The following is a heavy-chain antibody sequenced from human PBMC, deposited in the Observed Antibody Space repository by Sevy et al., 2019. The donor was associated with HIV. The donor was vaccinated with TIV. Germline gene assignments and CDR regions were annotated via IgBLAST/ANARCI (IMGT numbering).Heavy chain of an antibody. Sequence: GGSLRLSCAASGFSFSNYAMSWVRQAPGKGLEWVSTLIGGGSRTYYADSVTGRFTISRDNSRNTLYLQMNSLRAEDTAVYYSANRRVQSGLCCGCANYGWDVCGQGTQVTVSS. CDR3: ANRRVQSGLCCGCANYGWDV. D-gene: IGHD2-21*01. CDR1: GFSFSNYA. V-gene: IGHV3-23*01. CDR2: LIGGGSRT. J-gene: IGHJ6*02.